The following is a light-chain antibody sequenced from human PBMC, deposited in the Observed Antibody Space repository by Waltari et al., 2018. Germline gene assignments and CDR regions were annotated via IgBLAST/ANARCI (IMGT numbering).Light chain of an antibody. CDR1: SGHSSNV. CDR2: VNSDGSH. CDR3: QTGGHGTWV. J-gene: IGLJ3*02. V-gene: IGLV4-69*01. Sequence: QLVLTQSPSASASLGASVKLTCTLSSGHSSNVIAWLQQRPEKGPRYLMKVNSDGSHNKGDGIPDRVSGSSSGAERYLTISSLQSEDEGDYYCQTGGHGTWVFGGGTKLTV.